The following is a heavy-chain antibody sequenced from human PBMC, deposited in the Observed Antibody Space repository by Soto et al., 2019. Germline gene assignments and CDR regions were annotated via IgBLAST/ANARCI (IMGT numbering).Heavy chain of an antibody. CDR3: AKDVRRFGGPGY. J-gene: IGHJ4*02. V-gene: IGHV3-30*18. CDR2: ISYDGNKD. Sequence: GGSLRLSCAASGFTLSNYGMHWVRQAPGKGLEWVAIISYDGNKDYYADSVKGRFTISRDTSKNTVFLQMNSLRAEDTAVYYCAKDVRRFGGPGYWGQGTLVTVSS. D-gene: IGHD3-10*01. CDR1: GFTLSNYG.